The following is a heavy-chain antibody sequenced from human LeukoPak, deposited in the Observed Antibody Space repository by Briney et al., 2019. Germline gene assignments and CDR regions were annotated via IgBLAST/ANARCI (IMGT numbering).Heavy chain of an antibody. CDR2: IIPIFGIA. Sequence: SVKVSCKASGGTFSSYAISWVRQAPGQGLEWMGRIIPIFGIANYAQKFQGRVTITADKSTSTAYMELSSLRSEDTAVYYCARDPPTPGYSSSWRDYYYYGMDVWGQGTAVTVSS. D-gene: IGHD6-13*01. CDR1: GGTFSSYA. J-gene: IGHJ6*02. CDR3: ARDPPTPGYSSSWRDYYYYGMDV. V-gene: IGHV1-69*04.